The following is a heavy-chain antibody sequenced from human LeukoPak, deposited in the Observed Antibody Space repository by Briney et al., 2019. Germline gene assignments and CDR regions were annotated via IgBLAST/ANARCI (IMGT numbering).Heavy chain of an antibody. Sequence: GGSLRLSCAASGFTASSNYMSWVRQAPGKGLEWVSVIYSGGSTYYADSVKGRFTISRDNSMNTLYLQMNSLRAEDTAVYYCARDLRLTTIFGVVSNWGQGTLVTVSS. CDR1: GFTASSNY. CDR2: IYSGGST. D-gene: IGHD3-3*01. V-gene: IGHV3-66*02. CDR3: ARDLRLTTIFGVVSN. J-gene: IGHJ4*02.